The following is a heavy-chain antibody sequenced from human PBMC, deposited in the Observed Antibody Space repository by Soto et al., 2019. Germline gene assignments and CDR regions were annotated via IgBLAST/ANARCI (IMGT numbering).Heavy chain of an antibody. J-gene: IGHJ6*02. CDR3: AREQGYSYGYLLGYYYGMDV. V-gene: IGHV3-30-3*01. CDR2: ISYDGSNK. Sequence: QVQLVESGGGVVKPGRSLRLSCAASGFTFSSYAMHWVRQAPGKGLEWVAVISYDGSNKYYADSVKGRFTISRDNSKNTLYLQMNSLRAEDTAVYYCAREQGYSYGYLLGYYYGMDVWGQGTTVTVSS. CDR1: GFTFSSYA. D-gene: IGHD5-18*01.